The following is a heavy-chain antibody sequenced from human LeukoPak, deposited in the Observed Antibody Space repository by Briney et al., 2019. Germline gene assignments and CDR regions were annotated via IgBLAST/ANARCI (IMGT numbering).Heavy chain of an antibody. CDR1: GFTFSNHG. D-gene: IGHD1-26*01. J-gene: IGHJ4*02. CDR2: ISYDGSNK. V-gene: IGHV3-30*03. CDR3: ARSPGILGTNYFDY. Sequence: TGGSLRLSCAASGFTFSNHGMNWVRQAPGKGLEWVAVISYDGSNKNYADSVKGRFTISGDNSKNTLYLQMNSLRAEDTSVYYCARSPGILGTNYFDYWGQGTLVTVSS.